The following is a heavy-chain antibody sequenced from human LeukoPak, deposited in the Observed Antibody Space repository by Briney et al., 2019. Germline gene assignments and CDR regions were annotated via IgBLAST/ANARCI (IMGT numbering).Heavy chain of an antibody. CDR3: AREYDFWSGYYKRGWFDP. Sequence: SETLSLTCTVSGGSISSSSYYWSWIRQPAGKGLEWIGRIYTSGSTNYNPSLKSRVTMSVDTSKNQFSLKLSSVTAADTAVYYCAREYDFWSGYYKRGWFDPWGQGTLVTVSS. D-gene: IGHD3-3*01. J-gene: IGHJ5*02. V-gene: IGHV4-61*02. CDR1: GGSISSSSYY. CDR2: IYTSGST.